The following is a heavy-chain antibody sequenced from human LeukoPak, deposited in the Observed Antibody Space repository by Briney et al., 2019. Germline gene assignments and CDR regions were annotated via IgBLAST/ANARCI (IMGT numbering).Heavy chain of an antibody. J-gene: IGHJ6*03. V-gene: IGHV3-73*01. D-gene: IGHD1-26*01. Sequence: GGSLRLSCAASGFTFSGSAMHWVRQASGKGLEWVGRIRSKANSYATAYAASVKGRFTISRDDSKNTAYLQMNSLKTEDTAVYYCTRDEWEPNSAYYYYYMDVWGKGTTVTVSS. CDR2: IRSKANSYAT. CDR3: TRDEWEPNSAYYYYYMDV. CDR1: GFTFSGSA.